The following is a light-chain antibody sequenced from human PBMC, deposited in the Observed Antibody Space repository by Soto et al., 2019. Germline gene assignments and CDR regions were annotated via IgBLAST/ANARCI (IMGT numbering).Light chain of an antibody. Sequence: EIVLTQSPATLSLSPGERATLSCRASQSVSRYLAWYQQKPGQAPRLLIYDASNRATGIPARFSGSGSGTDFTLTISSLEPEDFATYYCQRYDNVPLAFGQGTKLEIK. CDR3: QRYDNVPLA. CDR2: DAS. CDR1: QSVSRY. J-gene: IGKJ2*01. V-gene: IGKV3-11*01.